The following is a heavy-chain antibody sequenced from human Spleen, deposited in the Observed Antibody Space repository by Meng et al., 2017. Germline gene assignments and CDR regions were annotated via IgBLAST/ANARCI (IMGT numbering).Heavy chain of an antibody. V-gene: IGHV4-39*01. J-gene: IGHJ5*02. Sequence: QPHLQESGPGLVKPSEALSLTCRVSGGSISTSGYYWGWIRQPPGKGLEWIGSIGHSGITYYTPSLKSRVTVSIDTSKSQFSLKLTSVTAADTAVYYCVRSRAWVRTGFDPWGQGTLVTVSS. CDR2: IGHSGIT. D-gene: IGHD1/OR15-1a*01. CDR3: VRSRAWVRTGFDP. CDR1: GGSISTSGYY.